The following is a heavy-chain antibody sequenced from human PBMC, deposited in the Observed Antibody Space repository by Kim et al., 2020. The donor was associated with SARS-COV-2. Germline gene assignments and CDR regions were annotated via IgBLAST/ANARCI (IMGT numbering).Heavy chain of an antibody. Sequence: SETLSLTCTVSGCSISSSSYYWVWIRQPPGKGLEWIGSIYYSGSTYYNPSLKSLVTISVDTSKNQFSLKLSSVTAADTAVYYCARDLNPAAAGGGYWGQGTLVTVSS. CDR3: ARDLNPAAAGGGY. CDR1: GCSISSSSYY. CDR2: IYYSGST. J-gene: IGHJ4*02. V-gene: IGHV4-39*07. D-gene: IGHD6-13*01.